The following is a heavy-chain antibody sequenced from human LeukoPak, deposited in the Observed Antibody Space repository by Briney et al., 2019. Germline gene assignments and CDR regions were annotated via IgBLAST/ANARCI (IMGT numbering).Heavy chain of an antibody. Sequence: GGSLRLSCAASGFTFSSYWMTWVRQPPGKGLEWVANIKHDGSEKNYMDSVKGRFTISRDNAKNSLYLQMNSLRGDDTAVYFCARGHLVRGINDAFDIWGQGTMVTVSS. D-gene: IGHD3-10*01. CDR2: IKHDGSEK. CDR1: GFTFSSYW. CDR3: ARGHLVRGINDAFDI. J-gene: IGHJ3*02. V-gene: IGHV3-7*03.